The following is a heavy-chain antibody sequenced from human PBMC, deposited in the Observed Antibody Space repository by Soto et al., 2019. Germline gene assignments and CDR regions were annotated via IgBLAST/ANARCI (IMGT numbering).Heavy chain of an antibody. CDR1: GGSISSSSYY. J-gene: IGHJ4*02. V-gene: IGHV4-39*01. Sequence: SETLSLTCTVSGGSISSSSYYWGWIRQPPGKGLEWIGSIYYSGSTYYNPSLKSRVTISVDTSKNQFSLKLSSVTAADTAVYYCAYLKPRYYFDYWGQGTLVTVSS. CDR3: AYLKPRYYFDY. CDR2: IYYSGST.